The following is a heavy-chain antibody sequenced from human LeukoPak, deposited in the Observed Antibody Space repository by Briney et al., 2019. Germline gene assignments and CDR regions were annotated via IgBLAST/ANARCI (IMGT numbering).Heavy chain of an antibody. J-gene: IGHJ4*02. Sequence: WASVKVSCKASGYTSDNYGINWVRQAPGQGLEWMGWISTYNGHTDYEHKLQGRVALTTDTSTNTAYMELRRLTSDDTAVYYCARLSGNYRTFDYWGQGSLVIVSS. V-gene: IGHV1-18*01. CDR2: ISTYNGHT. CDR3: ARLSGNYRTFDY. D-gene: IGHD1-7*01. CDR1: GYTSDNYG.